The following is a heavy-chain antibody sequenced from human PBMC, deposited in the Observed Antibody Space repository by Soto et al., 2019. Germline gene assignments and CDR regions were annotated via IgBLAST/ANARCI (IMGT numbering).Heavy chain of an antibody. Sequence: PGGSLRLSSAAYGFTFSSYAISWVRHAPGKGLESVSAISGSGGSTYYADSVKGRFTISRDNSKNTLYLQMNSLRAEDTAVYYCAKDKIGSSGYYPDYWGQGTLVTGS. CDR3: AKDKIGSSGYYPDY. J-gene: IGHJ4*02. V-gene: IGHV3-23*01. D-gene: IGHD3-22*01. CDR1: GFTFSSYA. CDR2: ISGSGGST.